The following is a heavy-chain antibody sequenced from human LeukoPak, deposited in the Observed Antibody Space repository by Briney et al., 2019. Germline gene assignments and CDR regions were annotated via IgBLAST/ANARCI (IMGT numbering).Heavy chain of an antibody. V-gene: IGHV1-46*01. D-gene: IGHD5-18*01. CDR3: ARALPHRRLMDTTMEQHWFDP. J-gene: IGHJ5*02. Sequence: ASVKFSCKASGYIFTSYFMHWVRQAPGQGLEWMGLINPSGGSTRYAQKFQGRVTMTRDMSTSTVYMELSSLRSEDTAVYYCARALPHRRLMDTTMEQHWFDPWGQGTLVTVSS. CDR2: INPSGGST. CDR1: GYIFTSYF.